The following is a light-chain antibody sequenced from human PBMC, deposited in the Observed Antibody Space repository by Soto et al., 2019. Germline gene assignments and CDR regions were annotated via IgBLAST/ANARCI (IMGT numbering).Light chain of an antibody. J-gene: IGKJ1*01. CDR1: QSVSSTY. V-gene: IGKV3-20*01. Sequence: EIVLTQSPGTLSLSPGERATLSCRASQSVSSTYLAWYQQKPGQAPRLLIYGQSSRATGIPARFTGSGSGTDFNLTTGRLEPEDFAVYYCQQYGSSPPWTFGQGTKVEIK. CDR3: QQYGSSPPWT. CDR2: GQS.